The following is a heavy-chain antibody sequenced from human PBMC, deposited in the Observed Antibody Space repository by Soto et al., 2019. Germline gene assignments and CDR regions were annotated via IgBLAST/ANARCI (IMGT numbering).Heavy chain of an antibody. D-gene: IGHD5-12*01. CDR1: GYTFTRSG. CDR2: ISTYNGDT. CDR3: ARGYSVARDYYYYYGMDV. J-gene: IGHJ6*02. Sequence: ASVKVSCKASGYTFTRSGISWVRQAPGQGLEWMGWISTYNGDTNYAQTFQGRVTMTTDTSTSTAYMELRSLRSDDTAVYYCARGYSVARDYYYYYGMDVWGQGTTVTISS. V-gene: IGHV1-18*01.